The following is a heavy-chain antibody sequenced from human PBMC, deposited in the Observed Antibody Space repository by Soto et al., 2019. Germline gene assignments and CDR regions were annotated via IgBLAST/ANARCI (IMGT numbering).Heavy chain of an antibody. V-gene: IGHV1-58*01. D-gene: IGHD2-2*01. CDR2: IVVGSGNT. CDR1: GCTFTSSA. Sequence: SVTVSCTASGCTFTSSAVQGLRQARGQRLEWIGWIVVGSGNTNYAQKFQERVTITRDMSTSTAYMELSSLRSEDTAVYYCAADRVVVVPAAFYGMDVWGQGTTVTVSS. CDR3: AADRVVVVPAAFYGMDV. J-gene: IGHJ6*02.